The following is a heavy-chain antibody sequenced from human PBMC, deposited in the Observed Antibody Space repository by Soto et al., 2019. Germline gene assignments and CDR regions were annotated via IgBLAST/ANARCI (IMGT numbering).Heavy chain of an antibody. CDR2: IIPIFGTA. J-gene: IGHJ3*02. Sequence: ASVKVSCKASGGTFSSYAISWVRQAPGQGLEWMGGIIPIFGTANYAQKFQGRVTITADESTSTAYMELSSLRSEDAAVYYCARYYYDSSGYYGDLGAFDIWGQGTMVTVSS. V-gene: IGHV1-69*13. CDR3: ARYYYDSSGYYGDLGAFDI. D-gene: IGHD3-22*01. CDR1: GGTFSSYA.